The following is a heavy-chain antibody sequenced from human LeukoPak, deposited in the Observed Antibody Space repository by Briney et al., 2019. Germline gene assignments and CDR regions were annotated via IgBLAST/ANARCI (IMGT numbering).Heavy chain of an antibody. Sequence: ASVKVSCKASGYTFTSYGISWVRQAPGQGLEWMGWISAYNGNTNYAQKLQGRVTMTRNTSISTAYMELSSLRSEDTAVYYCARGRGKYYYDSSGYHDYWGQGTLVTVSS. D-gene: IGHD3-22*01. CDR2: ISAYNGNT. CDR1: GYTFTSYG. V-gene: IGHV1-18*01. CDR3: ARGRGKYYYDSSGYHDY. J-gene: IGHJ4*02.